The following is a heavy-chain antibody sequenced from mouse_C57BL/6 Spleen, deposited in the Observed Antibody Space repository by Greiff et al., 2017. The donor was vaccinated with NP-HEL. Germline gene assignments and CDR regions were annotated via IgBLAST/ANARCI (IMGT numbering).Heavy chain of an antibody. CDR3: ARGEPLDY. V-gene: IGHV1-82*01. Sequence: VKLMESGPELVKPGASVKISCKASGYAFSSSWMNWVKQRPGKGLEWIGRIYPGDGDTNYNGKFKGKATLTADKSSSTAYMQLSSLTSEDSAVYFCARGEPLDYWGQGTTLTVSS. CDR2: IYPGDGDT. J-gene: IGHJ2*01. CDR1: GYAFSSSW.